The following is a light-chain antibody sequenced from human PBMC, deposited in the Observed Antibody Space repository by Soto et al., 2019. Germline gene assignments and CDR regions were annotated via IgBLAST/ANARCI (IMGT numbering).Light chain of an antibody. CDR1: SSNIGVNF. V-gene: IGLV1-47*01. Sequence: QSVLTQPPSASGTPGQRVIISCSGSSSNIGVNFVSWYQQLPGTAPKLLSYKNDQRPSGVPDRFSGSTSGTSASLAISGLLFDDEADYYCAAWDDSLNVFVFGAGTK. J-gene: IGLJ1*01. CDR3: AAWDDSLNVFV. CDR2: KND.